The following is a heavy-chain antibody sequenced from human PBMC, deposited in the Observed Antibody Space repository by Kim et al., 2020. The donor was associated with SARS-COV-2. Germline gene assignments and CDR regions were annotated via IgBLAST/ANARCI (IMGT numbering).Heavy chain of an antibody. J-gene: IGHJ3*02. CDR3: ARSAQYYYDSSGYYHSLAFDI. CDR2: IIPIFGTA. CDR1: GGTFSSYA. Sequence: SVKVSCKASGGTFSSYAISWVRQTPGQGLEWMGGIIPIFGTANYAQKFQGRVTITADESTSTAYMELSSLRSEDTAVYYCARSAQYYYDSSGYYHSLAFDIWGQGTMVTVSS. V-gene: IGHV1-69*13. D-gene: IGHD3-22*01.